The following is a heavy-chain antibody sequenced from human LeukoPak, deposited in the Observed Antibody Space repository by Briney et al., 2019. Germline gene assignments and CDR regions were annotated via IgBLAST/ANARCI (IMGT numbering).Heavy chain of an antibody. CDR2: INQDGSET. D-gene: IGHD3-10*01. CDR1: GFTFSNYW. V-gene: IGHV3-7*01. CDR3: ARDDYYGSGILDF. Sequence: PGGSLRLSCAASGFTFSNYWMNWVRQAPGKGLEWVAKINQDGSETYYVDSVKGRFTISRDNARNSLYPQMNSLRAEDTAVYYCARDDYYGSGILDFWGQGTLVTVSS. J-gene: IGHJ4*02.